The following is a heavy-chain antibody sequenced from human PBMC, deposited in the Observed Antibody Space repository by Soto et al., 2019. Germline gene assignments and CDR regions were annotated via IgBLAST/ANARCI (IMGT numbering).Heavy chain of an antibody. V-gene: IGHV4-34*01. CDR1: GGSFSGYY. CDR3: ARGGYFDL. J-gene: IGHJ2*01. CDR2: VNHSGST. Sequence: SETLSLTCAVYGGSFSGYYWSWIRQPPGKGLEWIGEVNHSGSTNYNPSLKSRVTVSVDTSKNQFSLKLTSVTAADTAVYFCARGGYFDLWGRGTLVTVPS.